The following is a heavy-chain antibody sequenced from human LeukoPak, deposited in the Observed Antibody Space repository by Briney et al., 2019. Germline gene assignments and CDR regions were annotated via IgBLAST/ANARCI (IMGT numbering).Heavy chain of an antibody. CDR1: GFLINSDV. CDR3: ARRVGGTPDY. Sequence: PGGSLRLSCAASGFLINSDVMTWVRQPPGRGLEWVSAISVGGHGSDYANSVKGRFTISRDNAKNIVYLQMNSLTAEDTALYYCARRVGGTPDYWGRGTQVTVSS. CDR2: ISVGGHGS. J-gene: IGHJ4*02. V-gene: IGHV3-23*01. D-gene: IGHD1-1*01.